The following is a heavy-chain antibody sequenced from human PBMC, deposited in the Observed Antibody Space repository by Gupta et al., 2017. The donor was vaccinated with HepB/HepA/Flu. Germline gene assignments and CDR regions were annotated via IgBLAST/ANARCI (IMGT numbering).Heavy chain of an antibody. Sequence: LTCTFSGFSLSTSGVGVGWLRQPPGKALEWLALIYWDDDKRYSPSLKSRLTITKDTSKNQVVLTMTNMDPVDTATYYCAHILWFGEPPRGRYFDYWGQGTLVTVSS. CDR1: GFSLSTSGVG. CDR2: IYWDDDK. V-gene: IGHV2-5*02. CDR3: AHILWFGEPPRGRYFDY. D-gene: IGHD3-10*01. J-gene: IGHJ4*02.